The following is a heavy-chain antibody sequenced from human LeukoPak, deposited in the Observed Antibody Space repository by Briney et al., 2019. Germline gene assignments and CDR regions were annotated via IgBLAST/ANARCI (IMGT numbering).Heavy chain of an antibody. V-gene: IGHV4-4*07. CDR3: VRQGYNYGAFNA. CDR2: VFISGST. J-gene: IGHJ4*02. Sequence: SDTLSLTCAVSGDSISCCYWTWIRQSAEKGLGWIGRVFISGSTNYNPSLQGRVTMSVDRSKSQFSLRLSSVTAADTAVYYCVRQGYNYGAFNAWGQGTLVTVSS. D-gene: IGHD5-18*01. CDR1: GDSISCCY.